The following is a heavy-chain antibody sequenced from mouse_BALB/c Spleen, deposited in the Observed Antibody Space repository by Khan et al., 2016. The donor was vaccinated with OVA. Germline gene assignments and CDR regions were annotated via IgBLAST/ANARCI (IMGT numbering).Heavy chain of an antibody. Sequence: DVHLVESGGGLVQPGGSRKLSCAASGFTFSDYGMAWVRQAPGKGPEWVAFISNLAYSIYYADTVTGRFTISRENAKNTLYLEMSTLRSEDTAMYYCARSCAMDYWGQGTSVTVSS. V-gene: IGHV5-15*02. CDR3: ARSCAMDY. CDR1: GFTFSDYG. J-gene: IGHJ4*01. CDR2: ISNLAYSI.